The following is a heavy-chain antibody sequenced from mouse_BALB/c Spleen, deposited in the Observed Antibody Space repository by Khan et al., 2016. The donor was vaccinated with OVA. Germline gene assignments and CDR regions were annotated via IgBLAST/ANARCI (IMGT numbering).Heavy chain of an antibody. CDR2: INTYTGEP. Sequence: QIQLVQSGPELKKPGETVKISCKASGYTFTNYAMNWVKQAPGKGLKWMGWINTYTGEPTYADDFKGRFAFSLETSASTAYLQINNLKNEDTATCFCARGYWYFDVWGAGTTVTVSS. V-gene: IGHV9-3-1*01. CDR1: GYTFTNYA. J-gene: IGHJ1*01. CDR3: ARGYWYFDV.